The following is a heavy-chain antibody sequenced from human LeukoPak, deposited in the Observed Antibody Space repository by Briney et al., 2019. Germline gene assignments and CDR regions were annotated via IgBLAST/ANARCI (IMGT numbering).Heavy chain of an antibody. CDR3: ARDVSSMFPNWFDP. D-gene: IGHD6-6*01. Sequence: SETLSLTCNVSLDSMTDYYWSWIRQSPEKGLEWIGYIWNSGSTNYNPALKSRVTISVDTSKNQFSLKLTSVTAADTAIYYCARDVSSMFPNWFDPWGQGILVIVSS. CDR2: IWNSGST. J-gene: IGHJ5*02. V-gene: IGHV4-59*12. CDR1: LDSMTDYY.